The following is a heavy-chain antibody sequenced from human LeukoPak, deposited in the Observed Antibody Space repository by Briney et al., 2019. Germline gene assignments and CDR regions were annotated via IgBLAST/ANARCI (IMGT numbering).Heavy chain of an antibody. CDR1: GFTFSDYY. Sequence: PGGSLRLSCAASGFTFSDYYMSWIRQAPGKGLEWVSYISSSGSTIYYADSVKGRFTISRDNAKNSLYLQMNSLRAEDTALYYCAKDCTSTNCYVDYWGQGTLVTVSS. CDR2: ISSSGSTI. CDR3: AKDCTSTNCYVDY. J-gene: IGHJ4*02. V-gene: IGHV3-11*01. D-gene: IGHD2-2*01.